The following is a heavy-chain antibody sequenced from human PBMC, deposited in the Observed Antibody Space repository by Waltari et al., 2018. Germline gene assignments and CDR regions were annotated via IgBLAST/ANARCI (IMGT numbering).Heavy chain of an antibody. Sequence: QLQLQESGPGLVKPSETLSLTCTVSGGSISSSSYYWGWIRQPPGKGLEWIGSIYYSGSTYYNPSLKSRVTISVDTSKNQFSLKLSSVTAADTAVYYCARPILPFYYGGNSGLDYWGQGTLVTVSS. V-gene: IGHV4-39*01. D-gene: IGHD4-17*01. CDR1: GGSISSSSYY. CDR3: ARPILPFYYGGNSGLDY. CDR2: IYYSGST. J-gene: IGHJ4*02.